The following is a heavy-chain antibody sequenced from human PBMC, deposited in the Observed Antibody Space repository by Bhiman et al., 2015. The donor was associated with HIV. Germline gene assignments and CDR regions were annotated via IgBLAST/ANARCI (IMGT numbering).Heavy chain of an antibody. J-gene: IGHJ3*02. V-gene: IGHV3-21*01. CDR2: ISSSGTYI. Sequence: EVQLVESGGVVVQPGGSLRVPCAASGLTCDDYIMHWVRQAPGKGLEWVASISSSGTYIYYADSVKGRFTISRDNAKNSLYLQMNSLRAEDTAVYYCARSNYLGAFDIWGQGTMVIVSS. CDR1: GLTCDDYI. CDR3: ARSNYLGAFDI. D-gene: IGHD1-7*01.